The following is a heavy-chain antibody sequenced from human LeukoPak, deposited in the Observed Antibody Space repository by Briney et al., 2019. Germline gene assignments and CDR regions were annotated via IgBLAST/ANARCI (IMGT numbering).Heavy chain of an antibody. V-gene: IGHV4-59*01. CDR3: ARVGYDFWSGYYKFYYYYYMDV. D-gene: IGHD3-3*01. Sequence: SETLSLTCTVSGGSISGYYWSWIRQPPGKGLEWIGYIYYSGSTNYNPSLKSRVTISVDTSKNQFPLKLSSVTAADTAVYYCARVGYDFWSGYYKFYYYYYMDVWGKGTTVTVSS. J-gene: IGHJ6*03. CDR2: IYYSGST. CDR1: GGSISGYY.